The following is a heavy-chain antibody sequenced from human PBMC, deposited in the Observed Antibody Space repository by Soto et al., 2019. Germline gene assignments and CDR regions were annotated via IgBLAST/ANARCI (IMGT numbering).Heavy chain of an antibody. D-gene: IGHD3-3*01. CDR2: ISGSGGST. Sequence: GSLRLACSASGFTFSSYAMSWVRQAPGKGLEWVSAISGSGGSTYYADSVKGRFTISRDNSKNTLYLQMNSLRAEDTAVYYCAKREGKIFRVGHYYYYGMDVWGQGTKVTVYS. J-gene: IGHJ6*02. CDR3: AKREGKIFRVGHYYYYGMDV. V-gene: IGHV3-23*01. CDR1: GFTFSSYA.